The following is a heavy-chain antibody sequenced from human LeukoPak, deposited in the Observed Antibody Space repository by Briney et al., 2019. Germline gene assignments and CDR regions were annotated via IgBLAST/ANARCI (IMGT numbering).Heavy chain of an antibody. J-gene: IGHJ4*02. CDR2: MSYSGST. V-gene: IGHV4-59*06. D-gene: IGHD5-24*01. Sequence: SETLSLTCTVSGGSISSYYWSWIRQPPGKGLDWIGYMSYSGSTSYNPSLKSRVIISVDTSKNQLSLKLSSVTAADTAVYYCAREGYNRLDYWGQGTLVTVSS. CDR1: GGSISSYY. CDR3: AREGYNRLDY.